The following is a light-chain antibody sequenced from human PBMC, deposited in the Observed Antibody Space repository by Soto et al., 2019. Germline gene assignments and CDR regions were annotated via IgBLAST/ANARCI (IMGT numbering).Light chain of an antibody. CDR1: SPNIGAGYD. J-gene: IGLJ1*01. V-gene: IGLV1-40*01. CDR3: QSYDSSLSGSYV. CDR2: GNS. Sequence: QSVLTQPPSVSGAPGQRVTISCTGSSPNIGAGYDVHWYQQLPGTAPKLLIYGNSNRPSGVPDRFSGSKSGTSASLAITGLRAEDEADYYCQSYDSSLSGSYVFGTGTKVTVL.